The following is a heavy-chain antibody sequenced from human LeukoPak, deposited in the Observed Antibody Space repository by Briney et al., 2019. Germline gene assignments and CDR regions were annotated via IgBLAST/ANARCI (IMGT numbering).Heavy chain of an antibody. CDR3: AIQGILWFGESSDY. D-gene: IGHD3-10*01. J-gene: IGHJ4*02. CDR1: GGPFSGYY. CDR2: IYYSGST. Sequence: SETLSLTCALYGGPFSGYYWSWIRQPPGKGLEWIGSIYYSGSTYYNPSLKSRVTISVDTSKNQFSLKLSSVTAADTAVYYCAIQGILWFGESSDYWGQGTLVTVSS. V-gene: IGHV4-34*01.